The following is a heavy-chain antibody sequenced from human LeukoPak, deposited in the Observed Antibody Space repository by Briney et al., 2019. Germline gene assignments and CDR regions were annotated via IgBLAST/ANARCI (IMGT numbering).Heavy chain of an antibody. CDR1: GFTFSSYG. J-gene: IGHJ6*02. V-gene: IGHV3-30*18. CDR2: ISYDGSNR. CDR3: AKELYDFSYYYYGMDV. Sequence: PGGSLRLSCAASGFTFSSYGMHWVRQAPGKGLEWVAVISYDGSNRYYADSVKGRFTISRDNSKNTLYLQVNSLRAEDTAVYYCAKELYDFSYYYYGMDVWGQGTTVTVSS. D-gene: IGHD3-3*01.